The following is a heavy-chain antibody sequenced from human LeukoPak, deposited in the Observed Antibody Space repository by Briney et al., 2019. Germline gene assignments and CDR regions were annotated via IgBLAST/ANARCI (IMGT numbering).Heavy chain of an antibody. D-gene: IGHD3-10*01. CDR3: ATAHSSGSNPL. Sequence: PSETLSLTCTVSGGSISSGGYYWSWIRQPPGKGLEWIGYIYHSETTYYNPSLKSRVTISVDRSKNQFSLKLSSVTAADTAVYYCATAHSSGSNPLWGQGTLVTVSS. V-gene: IGHV4-30-2*01. J-gene: IGHJ4*02. CDR2: IYHSETT. CDR1: GGSISSGGYY.